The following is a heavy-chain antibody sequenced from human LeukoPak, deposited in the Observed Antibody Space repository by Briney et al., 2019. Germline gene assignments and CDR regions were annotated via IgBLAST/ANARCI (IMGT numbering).Heavy chain of an antibody. D-gene: IGHD1-1*01. Sequence: ASVKVSCKASGYTFTSYGISWVRQAPGQGLEWMGWISANNGYTKYTQKLQGRVSMTTDTSTRTAYMELRSLRSDDTAVYYCARDRPGFGTIESPEYWGQGTLVTVSS. J-gene: IGHJ4*02. V-gene: IGHV1-18*01. CDR2: ISANNGYT. CDR3: ARDRPGFGTIESPEY. CDR1: GYTFTSYG.